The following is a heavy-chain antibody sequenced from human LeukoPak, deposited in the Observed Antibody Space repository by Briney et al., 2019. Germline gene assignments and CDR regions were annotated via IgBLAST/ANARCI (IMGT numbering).Heavy chain of an antibody. D-gene: IGHD3-22*01. Sequence: PSETLSLTCTVSRGSISSSTYYWGWIRQPPGKGLQWIGNIYYSGSTYYNLSLKSRVTISIDTSKNQFSLRLSSVTAADTAVYFCASLNYYDSSGYYYVFDHWGQGSLVTVSS. V-gene: IGHV4-39*01. CDR1: RGSISSSTYY. CDR3: ASLNYYDSSGYYYVFDH. CDR2: IYYSGST. J-gene: IGHJ4*02.